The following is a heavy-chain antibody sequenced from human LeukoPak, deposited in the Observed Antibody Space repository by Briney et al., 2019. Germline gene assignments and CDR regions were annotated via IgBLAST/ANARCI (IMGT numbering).Heavy chain of an antibody. CDR2: IYYSGST. CDR1: GGSISSSSYY. V-gene: IGHV4-39*01. CDR3: ARTLSGYDAPFVY. Sequence: PSETLSLTCTVSGGSISSSSYYWGWIRQPPGKGLEWIGSIYYSGSTYYNPSLKSRVTISVDTSKNQFSLKLSSVTAADTAVYYCARTLSGYDAPFVYWGQGTLVTVSS. D-gene: IGHD5-12*01. J-gene: IGHJ4*02.